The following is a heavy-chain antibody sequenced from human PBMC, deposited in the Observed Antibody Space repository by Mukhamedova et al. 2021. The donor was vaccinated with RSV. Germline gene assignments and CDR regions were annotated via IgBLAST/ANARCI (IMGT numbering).Heavy chain of an antibody. V-gene: IGHV3-74*01. CDR2: INNDGSST. J-gene: IGHJ4*02. Sequence: VRQAPGKGLVWFSHINNDGSSTSYADSVKGRFTISRDKARNTVYLQMNSLRAEDTAVYYCGRSYGDYRLVDDYWGQGTLVTVSS. D-gene: IGHD4-17*01. CDR3: GRSYGDYRLVDDY.